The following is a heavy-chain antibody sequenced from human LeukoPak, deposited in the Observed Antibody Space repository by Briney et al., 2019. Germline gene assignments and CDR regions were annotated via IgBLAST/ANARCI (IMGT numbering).Heavy chain of an antibody. D-gene: IGHD3-22*01. V-gene: IGHV1-3*03. Sequence: GASVKVSCKASGYTFTSYAMHWVRQAPGQRLEWMGWINAGNGNTKYSQEFQGRVTITRDTSASTAYMELSSLRSEDMAVYYCAREIDYYDSSGYYAFDIWGQGTMVTVSS. J-gene: IGHJ3*02. CDR3: AREIDYYDSSGYYAFDI. CDR1: GYTFTSYA. CDR2: INAGNGNT.